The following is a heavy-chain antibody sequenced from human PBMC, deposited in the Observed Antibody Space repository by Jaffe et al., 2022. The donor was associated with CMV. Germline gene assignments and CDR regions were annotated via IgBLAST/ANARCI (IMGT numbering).Heavy chain of an antibody. CDR1: GYTFTGYY. CDR2: INPNSGGT. D-gene: IGHD6-13*01. CDR3: ARDYGSIAAAGTVAGGGFFDY. J-gene: IGHJ4*02. Sequence: QVQLVQSGAEVKKPGASVKVSCKASGYTFTGYYMHWVRQAPGQGLEWMGWINPNSGGTNYAQKFQGWVTMTRDTSISTAYMELSRLRSDDTAVYYCARDYGSIAAAGTVAGGGFFDYWGQGTLVTVSS. V-gene: IGHV1-2*04.